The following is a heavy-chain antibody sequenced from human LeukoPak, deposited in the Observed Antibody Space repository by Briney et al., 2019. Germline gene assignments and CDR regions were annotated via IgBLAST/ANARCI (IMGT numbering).Heavy chain of an antibody. Sequence: AGGSLRLSCSASGFTFKSCAMHWVRQAPGKGLEYVSSINTNEANTYYADSVKGRFTISRDNSRNTVYVQMSSLRIEDTAIYYCVRDLSGMDVWGRGTTVTVSS. CDR3: VRDLSGMDV. CDR1: GFTFKSCA. CDR2: INTNEANT. V-gene: IGHV3-64*05. J-gene: IGHJ6*02. D-gene: IGHD3-16*02.